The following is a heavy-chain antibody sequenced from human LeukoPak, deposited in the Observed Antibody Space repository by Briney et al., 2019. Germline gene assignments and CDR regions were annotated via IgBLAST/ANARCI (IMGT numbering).Heavy chain of an antibody. CDR1: GGSISSGGYY. Sequence: SETLSLTCTVSGGSISSGGYYWSWIRQHPGKGLEWIGYIYYSGSTYYNPSLKSRVTISVDTSKNQFSLKVSSVTAADTAVYYCARPFIVATISYFGYWGQGALVTVSS. J-gene: IGHJ4*02. CDR3: ARPFIVATISYFGY. V-gene: IGHV4-31*03. D-gene: IGHD5-12*01. CDR2: IYYSGST.